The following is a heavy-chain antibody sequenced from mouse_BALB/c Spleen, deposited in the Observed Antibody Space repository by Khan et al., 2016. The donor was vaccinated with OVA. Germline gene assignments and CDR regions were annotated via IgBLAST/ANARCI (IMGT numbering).Heavy chain of an antibody. CDR2: INSDGTST. D-gene: IGHD4-1*01. CDR1: GFTFSNYG. V-gene: IGHV5-6*01. CDR3: ASHLTGAFAY. J-gene: IGHJ3*01. Sequence: EVQVVESGGDLVKPGGSLKLSCAASGFTFSNYGMSWVRQIPDKRLEWVASINSDGTSTYYPDSVKGRFTISRNTAKNTLYLEMSSLKSEDTAMCYCASHLTGAFAYWGQGTLVTVSA.